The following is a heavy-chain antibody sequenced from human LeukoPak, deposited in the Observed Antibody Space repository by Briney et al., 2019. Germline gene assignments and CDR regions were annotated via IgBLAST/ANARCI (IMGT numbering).Heavy chain of an antibody. Sequence: PSETLSLTCTVSGGSISSYYWSWIRQPPGKGLEWIGYIYYTGSTDYNPSLKNRVTISVDTSNNQFSLKLSSVTAADTAVYYCARQMDRVSSFDYWGQGTLVTVPS. V-gene: IGHV4-59*08. CDR2: IYYTGST. D-gene: IGHD2-8*01. CDR3: ARQMDRVSSFDY. J-gene: IGHJ4*02. CDR1: GGSISSYY.